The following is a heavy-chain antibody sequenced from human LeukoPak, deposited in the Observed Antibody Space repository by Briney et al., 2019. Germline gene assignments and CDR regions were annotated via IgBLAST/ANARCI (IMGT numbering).Heavy chain of an antibody. V-gene: IGHV1-24*01. CDR3: ATDRIAVAGWSWGFDY. CDR1: GYTLTELS. J-gene: IGHJ4*02. CDR2: FDPEDGET. D-gene: IGHD6-19*01. Sequence: ASVKVSCKVSGYTLTELSMHWVRQAPGKGLEWMGGFDPEDGETTYAQKFQGRVTMTEDTSTDTAYMELSSLRSEDTAVYYCATDRIAVAGWSWGFDYWGQGTLVTVSS.